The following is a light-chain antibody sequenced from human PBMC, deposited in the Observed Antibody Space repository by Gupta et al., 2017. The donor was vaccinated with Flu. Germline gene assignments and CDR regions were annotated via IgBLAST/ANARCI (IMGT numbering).Light chain of an antibody. CDR3: RSRYSAPFI. V-gene: IGKV1-27*01. J-gene: IGKJ3*01. Sequence: PSSLSASVGDRITITCRASQEIRDYLARYQHKPGKGPSLLIYAASTAHSPVRSSFRGCGSGSAFTLTIIGRQPEDVATYYSRSRYSAPFIFGTGTKVDI. CDR1: QEIRDY. CDR2: AAS.